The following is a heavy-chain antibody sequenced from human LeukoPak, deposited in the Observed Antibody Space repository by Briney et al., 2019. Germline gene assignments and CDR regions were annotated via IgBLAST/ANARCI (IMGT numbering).Heavy chain of an antibody. J-gene: IGHJ3*01. D-gene: IGHD1-26*01. V-gene: IGHV4-39*01. CDR2: IYYSGNT. Sequence: PSETLSLTCIVSGGSISSSNYYWGWIRQPPGKGLEWIGSIYYSGNTYYNPSLKSRVTISVDTSKNQFSLKLTSVTAADTAVYYCAHFKGGSFDFWGQGTMVTVSS. CDR1: GGSISSSNYY. CDR3: AHFKGGSFDF.